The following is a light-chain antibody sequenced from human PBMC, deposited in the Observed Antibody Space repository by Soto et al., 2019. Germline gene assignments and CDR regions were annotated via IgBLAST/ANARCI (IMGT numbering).Light chain of an antibody. J-gene: IGKJ2*01. V-gene: IGKV3-11*01. Sequence: EIVLTQSPATLSLSPGERATLSCRASQSVISSLAWYQQKPGQAPRRLFYDASNRATGIPASFSVGGSGTDFPLINRSLEPEDFEVYYCQQRFNWPRFTFGPGTKLEIK. CDR2: DAS. CDR3: QQRFNWPRFT. CDR1: QSVISS.